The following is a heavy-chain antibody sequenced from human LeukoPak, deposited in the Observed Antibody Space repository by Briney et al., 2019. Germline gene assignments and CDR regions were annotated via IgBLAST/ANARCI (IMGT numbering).Heavy chain of an antibody. J-gene: IGHJ4*02. Sequence: SVKVSCXASGGTFSSYAISWVRQVPGQGLEWMGRLIPIFGTAKYAQKFQGRVTITTDESTSTAYMELSSLRSEDTAVYYCARDAGYNYGLPFDYWGQGTLVTVSS. D-gene: IGHD1-20*01. V-gene: IGHV1-69*05. CDR2: LIPIFGTA. CDR1: GGTFSSYA. CDR3: ARDAGYNYGLPFDY.